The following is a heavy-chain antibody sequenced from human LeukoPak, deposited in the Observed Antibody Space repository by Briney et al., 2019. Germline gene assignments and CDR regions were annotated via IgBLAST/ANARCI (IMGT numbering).Heavy chain of an antibody. V-gene: IGHV3-30*03. J-gene: IGHJ4*02. CDR2: ISYDGNSQ. CDR1: GFTFSNYA. Sequence: PGRSLTLSCAASGFTFSNYAIHWVRQAPGRGLEWVAAISYDGNSQHYGAPVKGRFTISRDNSKNTLYLQMNSLRAEDTAVYYCARDRSTVTTWLDYWGQGTLVTVSS. CDR3: ARDRSTVTTWLDY. D-gene: IGHD4-17*01.